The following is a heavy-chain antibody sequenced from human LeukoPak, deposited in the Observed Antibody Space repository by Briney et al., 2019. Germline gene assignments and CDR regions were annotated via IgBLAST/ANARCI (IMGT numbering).Heavy chain of an antibody. D-gene: IGHD6-19*01. CDR1: GFTFSSYS. V-gene: IGHV3-21*01. Sequence: GGSLRLSCAASGFTFSSYSMNWVRQAPGKGLEWVSSISSSSSYINYADSVKGRFTISRDNAKNSLYLQMNSLRAEDTAVYYCARDSSGWYVYWGQGTLVTVSS. CDR2: ISSSSSYI. CDR3: ARDSSGWYVY. J-gene: IGHJ4*02.